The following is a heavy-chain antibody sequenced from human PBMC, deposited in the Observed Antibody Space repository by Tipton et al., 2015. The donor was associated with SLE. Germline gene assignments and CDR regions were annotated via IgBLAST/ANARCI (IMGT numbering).Heavy chain of an antibody. V-gene: IGHV3-30*04. Sequence: SLRLSCAASGFTFSSYAMHWVRQAPGKGLEWVALISYDGSHKYYADSLKGRFTISSDNSKNTLYLQMTSLRVEDTAVYYCAKGSASSGYVFDYWGQGTLLTLSS. CDR1: GFTFSSYA. CDR2: ISYDGSHK. D-gene: IGHD3-22*01. J-gene: IGHJ4*02. CDR3: AKGSASSGYVFDY.